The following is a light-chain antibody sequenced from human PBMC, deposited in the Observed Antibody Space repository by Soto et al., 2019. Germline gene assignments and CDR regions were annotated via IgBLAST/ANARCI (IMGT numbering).Light chain of an antibody. Sequence: DIVLTQSPDTLSLSPGERAALSCRASHSVSSTYLTWYQQKPGQAPRLLIYAASNRATGIPDRFSGSGSGTDFTLTIARLEPEDAAIYYCHQFGSSPRTFGQGTKVEIK. CDR1: HSVSSTY. J-gene: IGKJ1*01. CDR3: HQFGSSPRT. CDR2: AAS. V-gene: IGKV3-20*01.